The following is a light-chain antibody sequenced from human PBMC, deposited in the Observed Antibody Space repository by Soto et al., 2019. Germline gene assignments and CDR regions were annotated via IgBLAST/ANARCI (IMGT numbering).Light chain of an antibody. CDR1: QSISSW. J-gene: IGKJ1*01. V-gene: IGKV1-5*03. Sequence: DIQMTQSPSTLSASVGDRVTITCRASQSISSWLAWYQHKPGKAPNLLIYEVSTLHSGVPSRFSGSGSGTEFTLTISSLRPDDFATYYCQHYSGDRATFGQGTKVDI. CDR3: QHYSGDRAT. CDR2: EVS.